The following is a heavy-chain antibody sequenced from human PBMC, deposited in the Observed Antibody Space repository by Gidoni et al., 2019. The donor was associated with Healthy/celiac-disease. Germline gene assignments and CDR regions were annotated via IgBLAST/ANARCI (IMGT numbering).Heavy chain of an antibody. J-gene: IGHJ6*02. Sequence: QVQLVQSGAEVKKPGASVKVSCKVSGYTLTDLSMHWVRQAPGKGLEWMGGFDPEDGETIYAQKFQGRVTMTEDTSTDTAYMELSSLRSEDTAVYYCATDLYSSGWYRYYYGMDVWGQGTTVTVSS. CDR3: ATDLYSSGWYRYYYGMDV. D-gene: IGHD6-19*01. CDR1: GYTLTDLS. V-gene: IGHV1-24*01. CDR2: FDPEDGET.